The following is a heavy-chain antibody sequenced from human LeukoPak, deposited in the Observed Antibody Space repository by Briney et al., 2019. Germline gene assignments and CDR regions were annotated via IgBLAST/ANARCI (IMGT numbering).Heavy chain of an antibody. CDR2: ISGSGGST. CDR3: AKLVEEYYGSGSYLPLFDY. Sequence: GGSLRLSCAASGFTFSSYAMSWVRQAPGKGLEWVSAISGSGGSTYYADSGKGRFTISRDNSKNTLYLQMNSLRAEDTAVYYCAKLVEEYYGSGSYLPLFDYWGQGTLVTVSS. D-gene: IGHD3-10*01. CDR1: GFTFSSYA. J-gene: IGHJ4*02. V-gene: IGHV3-23*01.